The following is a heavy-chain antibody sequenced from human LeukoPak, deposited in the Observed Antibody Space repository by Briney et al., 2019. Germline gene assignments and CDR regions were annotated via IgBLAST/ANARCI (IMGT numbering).Heavy chain of an antibody. V-gene: IGHV3-23*01. CDR1: GFTFSSYA. CDR2: ISGSGGST. D-gene: IGHD3-22*01. Sequence: GRSLRLSCAASGFTFSSYAMSWVRQAPGKGLEWVSAISGSGGSTYYADSVKGRFTISRDNSKNTLYLQMNSLRAEDTAVYYCARSSYYYDSSGYSYYYYGMDVWGQGTTVTVSS. J-gene: IGHJ6*02. CDR3: ARSSYYYDSSGYSYYYYGMDV.